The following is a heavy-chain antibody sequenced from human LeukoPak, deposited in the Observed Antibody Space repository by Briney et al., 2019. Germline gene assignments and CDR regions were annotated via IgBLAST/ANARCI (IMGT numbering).Heavy chain of an antibody. D-gene: IGHD5-12*01. CDR3: ARARRGYSGYDPPYYFDY. CDR2: ISRDSAYI. V-gene: IGHV3-21*01. J-gene: IGHJ4*02. Sequence: GGSLRLSCAASGFTFSNYIMNWVRQAPGKGLEWVSSISRDSAYIDYADSVKGRFTISRDNAKNSLSLQMNSLRAEDMAVYYCARARRGYSGYDPPYYFDYWGQGTLVTVSS. CDR1: GFTFSNYI.